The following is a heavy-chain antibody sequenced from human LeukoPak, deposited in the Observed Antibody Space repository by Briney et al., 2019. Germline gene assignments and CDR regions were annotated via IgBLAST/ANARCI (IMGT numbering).Heavy chain of an antibody. V-gene: IGHV4-34*01. CDR1: GGSFSGYY. CDR3: ARGGRDYYDSSGYYFDH. CDR2: INHSGST. D-gene: IGHD3-22*01. J-gene: IGHJ4*02. Sequence: PSETLSLTCAVYGGSFSGYYWSWIRQPPGKGLEWIGEINHSGSTNYNPSLKSRVTISVDTSKNQFSLKLSSVTAADTAVYYCARGGRDYYDSSGYYFDHWGQGTLVTVSS.